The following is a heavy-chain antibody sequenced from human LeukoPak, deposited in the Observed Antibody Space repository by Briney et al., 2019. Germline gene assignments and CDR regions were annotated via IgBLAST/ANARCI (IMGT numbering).Heavy chain of an antibody. CDR3: ASRGNSNWFDP. CDR2: IIPIFGTA. Sequence: ASVKVSCKASGGTFSSYAISWVRQAPGQGLEWMGGIIPIFGTANYAQKFQGRVTITADESTSTAYMELSSLRPEDTAVYYCASRGNSNWFDPWGQGTLVTVSS. J-gene: IGHJ5*02. V-gene: IGHV1-69*13. D-gene: IGHD4-23*01. CDR1: GGTFSSYA.